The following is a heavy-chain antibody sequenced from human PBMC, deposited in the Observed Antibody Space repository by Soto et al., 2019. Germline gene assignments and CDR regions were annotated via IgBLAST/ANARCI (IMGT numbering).Heavy chain of an antibody. CDR2: IIPIFGTA. V-gene: IGHV1-69*13. J-gene: IGHJ4*02. Sequence: SVKVSCKASGGTFSSYAISWVRQAPGQGLEWMGGIIPIFGTANYAQKFQGRVTITADESTSTAYMELSSLRSEDTAVYYCARGEDYDSSGYYYRFGYWGQGTLVTVSS. CDR1: GGTFSSYA. D-gene: IGHD3-22*01. CDR3: ARGEDYDSSGYYYRFGY.